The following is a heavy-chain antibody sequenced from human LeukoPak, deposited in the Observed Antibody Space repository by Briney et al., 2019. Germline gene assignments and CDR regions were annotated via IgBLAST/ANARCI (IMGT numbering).Heavy chain of an antibody. J-gene: IGHJ4*02. CDR1: GYTFTSYD. V-gene: IGHV1-8*01. CDR3: ARGQSSDGYGSGPDFDY. CDR2: MNPNSGNT. D-gene: IGHD3-10*01. Sequence: ASVKVSCKASGYTFTSYDINWVRQATGQGLEWMGWMNPNSGNTGYAQKFQGRVTMTRSTSISTAYMELSSLRSEDTAVYYCARGQSSDGYGSGPDFDYWGQGTLVTVSS.